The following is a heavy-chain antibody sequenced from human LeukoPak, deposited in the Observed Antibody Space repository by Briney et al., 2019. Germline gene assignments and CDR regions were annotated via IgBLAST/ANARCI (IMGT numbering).Heavy chain of an antibody. CDR2: ISSSSSYI. V-gene: IGHV3-21*01. CDR1: GFTFSSYS. Sequence: GGSLRLSCAASGFTFSSYSMNWVRQAPGKGLEWVSSISSSSSYIYYADSVKGRFTISRDNAKNSLYLQMNSLRAEDTAVYYCARGIDYGGSFADYWGQGTLVTVSS. D-gene: IGHD4-23*01. J-gene: IGHJ4*02. CDR3: ARGIDYGGSFADY.